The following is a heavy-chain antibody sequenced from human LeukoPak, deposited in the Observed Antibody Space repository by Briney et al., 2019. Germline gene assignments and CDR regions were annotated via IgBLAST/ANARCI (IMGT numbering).Heavy chain of an antibody. CDR2: INPNTGGT. Sequence: GASVKVSCKASGYTFTGYCIHWVRQAPGQGLEWMGYINPNTGGTNYAQKFQGRVTVTRDTSISTAYMELSRLRSDDTAVYYCGRGDGAGYYDSGGQGTQVTVSS. V-gene: IGHV1-2*02. D-gene: IGHD4/OR15-4a*01. CDR3: GRGDGAGYYDS. J-gene: IGHJ5*01. CDR1: GYTFTGYC.